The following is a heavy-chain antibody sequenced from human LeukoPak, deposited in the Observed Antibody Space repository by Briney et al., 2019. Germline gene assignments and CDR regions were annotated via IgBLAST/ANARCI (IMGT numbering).Heavy chain of an antibody. CDR3: AGARTRGPYDAFDI. J-gene: IGHJ3*02. D-gene: IGHD3-10*01. Sequence: SETLSLTCAVYGGSVSGYYWSWIRQPPGKGLEWIGEINHSGSTNYNPSLKSRVTISVDTSKNQFSLKLSSVTAADTAVYYCAGARTRGPYDAFDIWGQGTMVTVSS. CDR2: INHSGST. V-gene: IGHV4-34*01. CDR1: GGSVSGYY.